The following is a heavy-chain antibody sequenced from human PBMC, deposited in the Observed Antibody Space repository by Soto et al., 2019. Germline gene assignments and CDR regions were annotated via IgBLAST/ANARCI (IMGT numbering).Heavy chain of an antibody. CDR1: GASISNYY. Sequence: SETLSLTCAVSGASISNYYWSWIWQPPGKGLEWVGFIFYGGSTNYNPSLKSRVTISIDTSKNHFSLKLSSVTAADTAVYYCARLGSSPTGSHSYKYYMEVWGKGTTVTVSS. J-gene: IGHJ6*03. CDR2: IFYGGST. D-gene: IGHD6-6*01. V-gene: IGHV4-59*08. CDR3: ARLGSSPTGSHSYKYYMEV.